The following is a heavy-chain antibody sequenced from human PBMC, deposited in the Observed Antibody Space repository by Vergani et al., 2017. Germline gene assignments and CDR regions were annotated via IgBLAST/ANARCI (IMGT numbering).Heavy chain of an antibody. CDR1: GFTFSSYG. CDR3: AVIPHDDYVWGSDPVFDY. CDR2: IWYDGINK. V-gene: IGHV3-33*01. D-gene: IGHD3-16*01. Sequence: QVQLVESGGGVVPPGRSLRLSCAASGFTFSSYGMHWVRQAPGKGLEWVAVIWYDGINKYYADSVKGRFTISRDKSKTTLYLQMNSLRAEDTAVYYCAVIPHDDYVWGSDPVFDYWGQGTLVTVSS. J-gene: IGHJ4*02.